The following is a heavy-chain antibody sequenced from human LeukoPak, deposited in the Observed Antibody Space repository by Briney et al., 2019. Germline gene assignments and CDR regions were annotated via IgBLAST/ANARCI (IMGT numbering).Heavy chain of an antibody. V-gene: IGHV3-23*01. J-gene: IGHJ5*01. CDR3: AKGSRGYTSAWIDS. CDR1: GFTFSSYG. Sequence: QPGGSLRLSCAASGFTFSSYGMSWARQAPGKGLEWVSAISGSGGSTYYADSVKGRFTISRDNSKNTLFLQMNSLRAEDTAVYYCAKGSRGYTSAWIDSWGRGTLVTVSS. D-gene: IGHD3-16*02. CDR2: ISGSGGST.